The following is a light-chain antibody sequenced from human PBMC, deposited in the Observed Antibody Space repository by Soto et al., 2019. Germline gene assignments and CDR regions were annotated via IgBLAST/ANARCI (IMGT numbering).Light chain of an antibody. V-gene: IGLV1-51*01. CDR1: SSNIGNNY. CDR3: GTWDSSLSAAV. CDR2: ANN. J-gene: IGLJ7*01. Sequence: QSVLTQPPSVSAAPGQKVTISCSGSSSNIGNNYVSWYQQLPGTAPKLLIYANNKRPSGIPDRFSGSKSGTSATLGITGLQTGDEADYYCGTWDSSLSAAVFGGGTQLTVL.